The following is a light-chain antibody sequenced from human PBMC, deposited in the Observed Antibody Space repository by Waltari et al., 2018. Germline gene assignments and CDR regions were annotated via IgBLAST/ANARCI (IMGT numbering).Light chain of an antibody. CDR1: QRVSSSY. V-gene: IGKV3-20*01. Sequence: EIVLTQSPGTLSLSPGERATPSCRARQRVSSSYLAWYQQKPGQAPRLLIYGASSRATGIPDRFSGSGSGTDFTLTISRLEPEDFAVYYCQQYGSSPPWTFGQGTKVEIK. CDR3: QQYGSSPPWT. CDR2: GAS. J-gene: IGKJ1*01.